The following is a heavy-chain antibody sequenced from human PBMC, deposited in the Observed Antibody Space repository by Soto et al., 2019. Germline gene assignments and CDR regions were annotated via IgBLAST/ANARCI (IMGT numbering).Heavy chain of an antibody. D-gene: IGHD6-25*01. J-gene: IGHJ6*02. V-gene: IGHV3-23*01. CDR2: ISVSGGST. CDR3: EKSGGARQYRQGFYDYGMDV. CDR1: GFTFSIYA. Sequence: GGSLRLSCAASGFTFSIYAMSLVRQSPGKGLEWVSSISVSGGSTYYADSVKGRFTISRDNSKNTLYLQMNSLRAEDTAVYYCEKSGGARQYRQGFYDYGMDVWGQGTTITVS.